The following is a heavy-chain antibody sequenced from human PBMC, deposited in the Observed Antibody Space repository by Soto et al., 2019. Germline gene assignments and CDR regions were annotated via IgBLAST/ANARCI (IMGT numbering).Heavy chain of an antibody. CDR3: ARASNPYYSVDHDDYFDF. V-gene: IGHV1-46*01. CDR1: GYTFTSYY. CDR2: INPNDGST. J-gene: IGHJ4*02. Sequence: GASVKVSCKASGYTFTSYYVHCLRQAPGQGLEWMGKINPNDGSTAYAQKFQGRVTMTRDTSTSTIYVELGGLRSEDTAVYFCARASNPYYSVDHDDYFDFWGQGTQVTVSS. D-gene: IGHD3-22*01.